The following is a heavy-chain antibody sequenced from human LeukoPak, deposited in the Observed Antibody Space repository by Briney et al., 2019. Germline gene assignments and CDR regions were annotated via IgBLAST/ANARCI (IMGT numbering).Heavy chain of an antibody. J-gene: IGHJ4*02. CDR1: GFTFSNYA. V-gene: IGHV3-23*01. CDR2: INGRGGST. CDR3: AKDLEVWWVRLGNFDF. Sequence: GGSLRLSCAASGFTFSNYAMSWVRQAPGKGLEWVSFINGRGGSTSYADSVEGRFTISRDNSKDTLYLLMSNLRAEDTAVYYCAKDLEVWWVRLGNFDFWGQGTLVTVSS. D-gene: IGHD1-26*01.